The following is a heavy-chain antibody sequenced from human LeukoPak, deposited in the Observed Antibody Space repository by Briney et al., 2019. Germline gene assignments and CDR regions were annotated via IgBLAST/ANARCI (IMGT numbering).Heavy chain of an antibody. J-gene: IGHJ3*02. Sequence: SETLSLTCAAYGGSFSGYYWSWIRQPPGKGLEWIGEINHSGSTNYNPSLKSRVTISVDTSKNQFSLKLSSVTAADTAVYFCARGPYSYDSSGAFDIWGQGTMVTVSS. D-gene: IGHD3-22*01. CDR1: GGSFSGYY. CDR3: ARGPYSYDSSGAFDI. CDR2: INHSGST. V-gene: IGHV4-34*01.